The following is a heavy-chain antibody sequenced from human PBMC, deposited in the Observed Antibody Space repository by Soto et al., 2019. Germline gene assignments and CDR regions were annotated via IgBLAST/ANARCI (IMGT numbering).Heavy chain of an antibody. CDR1: GFTFSSYS. CDR2: ISSSSSYI. Sequence: EVQLVESGGGLVKPGGSLRLSCAASGFTFSSYSMNWVRQAPGKGLEWVSSISSSSSYIYYADSVKGRFTISRDNAKNSLYLQMNSLRAEETAVYYCARVSPVYDILTGYSDYWGQGTLVTVSS. D-gene: IGHD3-9*01. CDR3: ARVSPVYDILTGYSDY. J-gene: IGHJ4*02. V-gene: IGHV3-21*01.